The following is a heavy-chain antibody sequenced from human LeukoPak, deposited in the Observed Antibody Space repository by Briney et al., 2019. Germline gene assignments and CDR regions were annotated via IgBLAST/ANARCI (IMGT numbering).Heavy chain of an antibody. V-gene: IGHV3-7*01. J-gene: IGHJ4*02. CDR3: ARSLWPEDY. CDR2: IEKDGSDK. CDR1: GFTFSSYW. D-gene: IGHD2-21*01. Sequence: GSLRLSCAASGFTFSSYWMSWVRQAPGKGPEWVANIEKDGSDKYYVDSVKGRFTISRDNAKDSVYLQMDSLRAEDSAVYYCARSLWPEDYWGQGTLVTVSS.